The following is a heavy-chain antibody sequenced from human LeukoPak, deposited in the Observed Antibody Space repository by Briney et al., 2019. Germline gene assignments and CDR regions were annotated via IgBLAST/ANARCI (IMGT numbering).Heavy chain of an antibody. Sequence: GGSLRLSCAASGFTFSSYAMSWVRQAPGKGLEWVSAISGSGDSTYYADSVKGRFTISRDNSKNTLYLQMNSLRAEDTAVYYCAKGGYSYGYVHYYYGMDVWGQGTTVTVSS. D-gene: IGHD5-18*01. CDR2: ISGSGDST. CDR3: AKGGYSYGYVHYYYGMDV. V-gene: IGHV3-23*01. J-gene: IGHJ6*02. CDR1: GFTFSSYA.